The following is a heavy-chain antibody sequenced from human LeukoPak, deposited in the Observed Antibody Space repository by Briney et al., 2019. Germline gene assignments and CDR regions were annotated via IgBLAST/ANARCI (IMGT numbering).Heavy chain of an antibody. CDR3: ARGRGYDFWSGYHRFFDY. V-gene: IGHV4-34*01. Sequence: PSETLSLTCAVYGGSFSGYYWSWIRQPPGKGLEWIGEINHSGSTNYNPSLKSRVTISVDTSKNQFSLKLSSVTAADTAVYYCARGRGYDFWSGYHRFFDYWGQGTLVTVFS. J-gene: IGHJ4*02. CDR2: INHSGST. D-gene: IGHD3-3*01. CDR1: GGSFSGYY.